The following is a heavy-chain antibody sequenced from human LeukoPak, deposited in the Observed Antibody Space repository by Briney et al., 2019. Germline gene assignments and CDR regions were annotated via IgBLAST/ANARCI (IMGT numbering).Heavy chain of an antibody. V-gene: IGHV3-30-3*01. CDR3: ARDAWGAAAGTNYFDY. J-gene: IGHJ4*02. Sequence: GGSLRLSCAASGFTFTNYAMSWVRQAPGKGLEWVALISYDGSNKYYADSVKGRFTISKDNSKNTLYLQMNSLRAEDAAVYFCARDAWGAAAGTNYFDYWGQGTLVTVSS. CDR2: ISYDGSNK. D-gene: IGHD6-13*01. CDR1: GFTFTNYA.